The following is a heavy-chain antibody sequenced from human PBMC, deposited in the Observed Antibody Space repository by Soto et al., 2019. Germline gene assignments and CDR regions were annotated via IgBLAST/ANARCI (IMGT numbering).Heavy chain of an antibody. CDR3: ARYNAASGTYYFDF. J-gene: IGHJ4*02. CDR2: IYYSANT. CDR1: GGSIKSGDYY. V-gene: IGHV4-30-4*01. Sequence: SETLSLTCTVSGGSIKSGDYYRTWIRQPPGKGLEFIGYIYYSANTYYNPSLKSRVTISVDISKSQFSLRLTSVTAADTAVYYCARYNAASGTYYFDFWGQGALVTVS. D-gene: IGHD6-13*01.